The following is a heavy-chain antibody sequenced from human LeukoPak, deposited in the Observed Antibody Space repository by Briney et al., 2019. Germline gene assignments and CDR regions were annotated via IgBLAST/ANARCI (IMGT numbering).Heavy chain of an antibody. Sequence: PGGSLRLSCTASGFTFSTYAMSWVRQAPGKGLEWVAVIWYDGSNKYYADSVKGRFTISRDNSKNTLYLQMNSLRAEDTAVYYCARVKGRDYYYGMDVWGQGTTVTVSS. V-gene: IGHV3-33*08. D-gene: IGHD3-10*01. CDR2: IWYDGSNK. CDR1: GFTFSTYA. CDR3: ARVKGRDYYYGMDV. J-gene: IGHJ6*02.